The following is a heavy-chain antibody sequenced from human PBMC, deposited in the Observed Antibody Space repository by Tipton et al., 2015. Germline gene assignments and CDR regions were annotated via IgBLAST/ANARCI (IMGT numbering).Heavy chain of an antibody. CDR2: VHYSGRT. Sequence: TLSLTCSVSGGSISSSSYYWGWIRQPPGKGLEWIGSVHYSGRTYYNPSLKSRVTISVDTSKNQFSLKLSSVTAADTAVYYCARGFLCGGDCFSYGMDVWGQGTTVTVSS. J-gene: IGHJ6*02. V-gene: IGHV4-39*01. CDR1: GGSISSSSYY. CDR3: ARGFLCGGDCFSYGMDV. D-gene: IGHD2-21*01.